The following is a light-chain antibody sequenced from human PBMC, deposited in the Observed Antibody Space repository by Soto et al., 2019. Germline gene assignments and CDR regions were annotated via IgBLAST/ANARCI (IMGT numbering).Light chain of an antibody. V-gene: IGKV3-11*01. CDR2: AAS. CDR3: QQRSDWPPSLT. J-gene: IGKJ4*01. CDR1: QSVSSS. Sequence: EIVLTQSPATLSLSPGERATLSCRASQSVSSSLAWYQQKPGQAPRLLIYAASNRATGIPTRFSGSGSGTDFTLTISCLEPEDFGVYYCQQRSDWPPSLTFGGGTKVEIK.